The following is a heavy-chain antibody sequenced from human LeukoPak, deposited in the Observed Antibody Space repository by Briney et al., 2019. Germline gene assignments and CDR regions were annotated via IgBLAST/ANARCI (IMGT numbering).Heavy chain of an antibody. V-gene: IGHV4-38-2*02. Sequence: SETLSLTCTVSGYSISSGYYWGWIRQPPGKGLEWIGSIYHSGSTYYNPSLKSRVTISVDTSKNQFSLKLSSVTAADTAVYYCAREVDIVVVVAATGSDDAFDIWGQGTMVTVSS. CDR1: GYSISSGYY. CDR2: IYHSGST. D-gene: IGHD2-15*01. J-gene: IGHJ3*02. CDR3: AREVDIVVVVAATGSDDAFDI.